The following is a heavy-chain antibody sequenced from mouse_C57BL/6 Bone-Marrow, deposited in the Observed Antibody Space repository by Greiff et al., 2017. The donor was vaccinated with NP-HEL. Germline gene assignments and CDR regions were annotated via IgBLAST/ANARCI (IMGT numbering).Heavy chain of an antibody. D-gene: IGHD1-1*01. V-gene: IGHV2-2*01. CDR1: GFSLTSYG. J-gene: IGHJ1*03. CDR3: ARRSPSYGSYWYFEV. CDR2: IWSGGST. Sequence: VQLQQSGPGLVQPSQSLSITCTVSGFSLTSYGVHWVRQSPGKGLEWLGVIWSGGSTDYNAAFISRLSISKDNSKSQVFFKMNSLQADDTAIYYCARRSPSYGSYWYFEVWGTGTTVTVSS.